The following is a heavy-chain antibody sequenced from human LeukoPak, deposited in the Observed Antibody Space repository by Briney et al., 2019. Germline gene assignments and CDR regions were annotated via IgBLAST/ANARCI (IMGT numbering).Heavy chain of an antibody. CDR1: GFTFSSYA. CDR3: AKRGAEYRTYCYYGMDV. D-gene: IGHD2-2*02. CDR2: ISGSGGST. J-gene: IGHJ6*01. Sequence: GGSLRLSCAASGFTFSSYAMSWVRQAPGKGLEWVSAISGSGGSTYYAVSVKGRFTNSRSNSKNTLYLQMNSLSAEDTAVYYCAKRGAEYRTYCYYGMDVWGQGTTVSVSS. V-gene: IGHV3-23*01.